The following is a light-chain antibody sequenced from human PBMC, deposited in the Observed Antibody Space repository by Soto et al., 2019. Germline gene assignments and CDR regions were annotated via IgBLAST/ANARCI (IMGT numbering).Light chain of an antibody. CDR2: DAF. Sequence: EIVLTQSPGTLSLPPGERATLSCRASQSVSSSSLAWYQHRPGQAPRLLIYDAFRRATDIPDRFSGSGSGTDFTLTISRLEPEDFAVYYCQHYGSSPPKYTFGQGTKLEI. CDR1: QSVSSSS. CDR3: QHYGSSPPKYT. V-gene: IGKV3-20*01. J-gene: IGKJ2*01.